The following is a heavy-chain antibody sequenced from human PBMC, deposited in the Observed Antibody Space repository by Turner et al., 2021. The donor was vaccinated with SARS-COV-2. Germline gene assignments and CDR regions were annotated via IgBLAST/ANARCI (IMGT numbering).Heavy chain of an antibody. CDR1: GGTFSSYS. D-gene: IGHD3-22*01. J-gene: IGHJ3*02. Sequence: QVQLVQSGAEVTKPGSSVKVSCKASGGTFSSYSISWVRQAPGQGLEWMGRIIPIRGIANYAQRFQGRVTITADKSTSTAYMELSSLRSEDTAVYYCARDDSSGYYSGAFDIWGQGTMVTVSS. CDR2: IIPIRGIA. CDR3: ARDDSSGYYSGAFDI. V-gene: IGHV1-69*08.